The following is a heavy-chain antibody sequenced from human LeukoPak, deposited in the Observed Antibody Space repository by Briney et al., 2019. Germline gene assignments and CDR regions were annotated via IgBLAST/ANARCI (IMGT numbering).Heavy chain of an antibody. V-gene: IGHV3-53*01. CDR1: GFTVSSNY. D-gene: IGHD5-18*01. J-gene: IGHJ4*02. CDR2: IYSGGST. CDR3: AREVAGGYSYLDY. Sequence: GGSLRLSCAASGFTVSSNYMSWVRQAPGKGLEWVSVIYSGGSTYYADSVKGRFTISRDNSKNTLDLQMNSLRAEDTAVYYCAREVAGGYSYLDYWGQGTLVTVSS.